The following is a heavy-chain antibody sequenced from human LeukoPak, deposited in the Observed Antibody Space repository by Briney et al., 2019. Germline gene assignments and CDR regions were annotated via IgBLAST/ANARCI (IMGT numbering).Heavy chain of an antibody. Sequence: AASVKVSCKASGYTFTGYYMHWVRQAPGQGLEWMGWINPNSGGTNYAQTFQGRVTMTRDTSISTAYMGLSRLRSDDTAVYYCSSSSRGTADYWGQGTLVTVSS. CDR1: GYTFTGYY. V-gene: IGHV1-2*02. CDR3: SSSSRGTADY. J-gene: IGHJ4*02. CDR2: INPNSGGT. D-gene: IGHD3-16*01.